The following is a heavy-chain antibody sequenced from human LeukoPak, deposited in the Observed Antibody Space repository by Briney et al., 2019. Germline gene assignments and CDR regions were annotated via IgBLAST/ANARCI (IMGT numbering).Heavy chain of an antibody. V-gene: IGHV4-39*01. J-gene: IGHJ5*02. D-gene: IGHD3-3*01. CDR1: GASIINNNYY. Sequence: LETLSLTCFVSGASIINNNYYWAWLRQPPGKGLEWIGSIYHGGSTSYNPSLKSRVTISVDTSKSHFTLKLNSVTAADTAVYSCAGHKYYNFWGSFNWFDPWGQGTLVTVSS. CDR2: IYHGGST. CDR3: AGHKYYNFWGSFNWFDP.